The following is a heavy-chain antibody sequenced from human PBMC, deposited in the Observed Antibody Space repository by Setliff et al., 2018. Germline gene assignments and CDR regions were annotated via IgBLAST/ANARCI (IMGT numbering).Heavy chain of an antibody. J-gene: IGHJ4*02. D-gene: IGHD1-26*01. CDR2: ISPSGST. CDR3: ARSPSSGAYWNPRPFYSDY. CDR1: GASITSGGFY. Sequence: PSETLSLTCSVSGASITSGGFYWTWLRQPPGKGLEWIGHISPSGSTTYNPPVKSRVTISLDTSKNHFSLKLDSVTAADTALYYCARSPSSGAYWNPRPFYSDYWARGTLVTVSS. V-gene: IGHV4-61*09.